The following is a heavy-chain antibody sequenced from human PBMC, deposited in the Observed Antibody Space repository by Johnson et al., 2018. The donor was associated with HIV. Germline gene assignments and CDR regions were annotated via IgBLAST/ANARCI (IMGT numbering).Heavy chain of an antibody. Sequence: QMQLVESGGGVVRPGGSLRLSCAASGFTFSSYGMHWVRQAPGKGLEWVAVIWYDGSNKYYADSVKGRFTISRDNSKNTLYLQMNSLRAEDTAVYYCAKDFGYPRPRDAFDIWGQGTMVTVSS. CDR1: GFTFSSYG. CDR2: IWYDGSNK. V-gene: IGHV3-33*06. J-gene: IGHJ3*02. CDR3: AKDFGYPRPRDAFDI. D-gene: IGHD5-12*01.